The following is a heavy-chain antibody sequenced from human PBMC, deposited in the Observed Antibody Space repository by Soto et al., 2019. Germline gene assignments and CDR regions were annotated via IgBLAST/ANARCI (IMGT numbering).Heavy chain of an antibody. CDR2: IYYSGTT. V-gene: IGHV4-39*01. Sequence: QLQLQESRPGLVKPSETLSLTCTVSGGSISSSSYYWGWIRQPPGKGLEWIGSIYYSGTTYYNPSLKSRVTRSVDTSKNQFSLKLSSVTAADTAVYYCARLGYSSGWGYYYYGMDVWGQGTTVTVS. J-gene: IGHJ6*02. D-gene: IGHD6-19*01. CDR1: GGSISSSSYY. CDR3: ARLGYSSGWGYYYYGMDV.